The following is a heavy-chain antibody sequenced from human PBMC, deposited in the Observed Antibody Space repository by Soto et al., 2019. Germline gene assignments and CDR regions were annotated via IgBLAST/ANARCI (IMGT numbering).Heavy chain of an antibody. CDR1: GASFTSKDW. V-gene: IGHV4-4*02. CDR3: ASRDPGTSVDY. Sequence: SETLSLTCAVSGASFTSKDWWTWVRQPPGRGLEWIGEIYRTGSTNYNPSLKSRVTISLDKSENQFSLKVTSLTAADTAVYYCASRDPGTSVDYWGQGTLVTVSS. CDR2: IYRTGST. J-gene: IGHJ4*02. D-gene: IGHD1-7*01.